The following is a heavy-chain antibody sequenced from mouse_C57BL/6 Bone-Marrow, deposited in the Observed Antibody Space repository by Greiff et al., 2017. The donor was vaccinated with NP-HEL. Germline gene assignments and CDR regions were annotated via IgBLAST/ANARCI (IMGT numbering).Heavy chain of an antibody. CDR3: ARATGTGY. Sequence: QVQLQQSGPELVKPGASVKISCKASGYAFSSSWMNWVKQRPGKGLEWIGRIYPGDGDTNYNGKFKGKATLTADKPSSTAYMQLSSLTSEDSAVYFCARATGTGYWGQGTTLTVSS. CDR2: IYPGDGDT. J-gene: IGHJ2*01. V-gene: IGHV1-82*01. D-gene: IGHD4-1*01. CDR1: GYAFSSSW.